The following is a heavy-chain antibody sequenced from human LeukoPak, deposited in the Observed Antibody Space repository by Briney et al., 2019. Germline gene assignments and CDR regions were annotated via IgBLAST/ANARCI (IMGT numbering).Heavy chain of an antibody. CDR3: ARARKNWNCVDAFDI. J-gene: IGHJ3*02. D-gene: IGHD1-7*01. CDR1: GGTFSSYA. CDR2: IIPIFGTA. Sequence: SVKVSCKASGGTFSSYAISWVRQAPGQGLEWMGGIIPIFGTANYAQKFQGRVTITADESTSTAYMELSSLRSEDTAVYYCARARKNWNCVDAFDIWGQGTMVTVSS. V-gene: IGHV1-69*01.